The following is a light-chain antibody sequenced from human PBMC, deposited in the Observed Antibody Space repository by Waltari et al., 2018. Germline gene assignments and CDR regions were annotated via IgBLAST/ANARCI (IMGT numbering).Light chain of an antibody. CDR2: YVN. CDR3: SSYTSISTFYV. CDR1: SSDVGGYPY. Sequence: QSALTQPASVSGSPGQSITISCTGTSSDVGGYPYVSWYQHHPGKAPKLMIHYVNKRPSGVSNRFSGSKSCNTASLTISGLQAEDEADYYCSSYTSISTFYVFGTGTKVTVL. V-gene: IGLV2-14*03. J-gene: IGLJ1*01.